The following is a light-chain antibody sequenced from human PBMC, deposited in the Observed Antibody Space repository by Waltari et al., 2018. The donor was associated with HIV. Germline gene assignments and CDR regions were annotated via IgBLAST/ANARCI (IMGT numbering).Light chain of an antibody. CDR2: AVT. CDR1: SSAVGSYSL. V-gene: IGLV2-23*02. CDR3: CSYAGSSTWV. J-gene: IGLJ2*01. Sequence: SALTQPASVSASPGQSITISCAGTSSAVGSYSLVSWYQQHPDKAPKLIIYAVTKLHSVISKLVSGSKSGNTASLTISGLQAEDEADYYCCSYAGSSTWVVGGGTKLTVL.